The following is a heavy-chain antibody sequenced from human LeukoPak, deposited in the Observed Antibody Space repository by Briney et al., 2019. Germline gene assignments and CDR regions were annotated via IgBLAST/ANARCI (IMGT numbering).Heavy chain of an antibody. CDR3: TTERFLEWDNWFDP. J-gene: IGHJ5*02. CDR1: GFTFSNAW. D-gene: IGHD3-3*01. CDR2: IKSKTDGGTT. Sequence: GGSLRLSCAASGFTFSNAWMSWVRQAPGKGLEWVGRIKSKTDGGTTDYAAPVKGRFTISRDDSKNTLYLQVNSLKTEDTAVYYCTTERFLEWDNWFDPWGQGTLVTVSS. V-gene: IGHV3-15*01.